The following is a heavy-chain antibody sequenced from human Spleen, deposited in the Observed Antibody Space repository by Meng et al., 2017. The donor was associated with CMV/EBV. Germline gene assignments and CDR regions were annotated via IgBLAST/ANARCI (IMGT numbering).Heavy chain of an antibody. D-gene: IGHD6-13*01. Sequence: GGSLRLSCAASGFTFTTYNMNWVRQAAGQGLEWIASISSTGDYTYYADSVRGRFSISRLNAKNSLFLQMNSLRVEDTAVYYCARDLGRGSPNPNWFDPWGQGTLVTVSS. CDR2: ISSTGDYT. CDR1: GFTFTTYN. V-gene: IGHV3-21*04. J-gene: IGHJ5*02. CDR3: ARDLGRGSPNPNWFDP.